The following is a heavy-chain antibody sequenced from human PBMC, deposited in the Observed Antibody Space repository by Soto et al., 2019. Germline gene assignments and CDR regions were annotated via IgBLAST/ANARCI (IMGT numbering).Heavy chain of an antibody. CDR2: ISGSGGST. V-gene: IGHV3-23*01. CDR3: AKGTSVATIGDYFDY. D-gene: IGHD5-12*01. J-gene: IGHJ4*02. CDR1: GFTFSSYA. Sequence: GGSLRLSCAASGFTFSSYAMSWVRQAPGKGLEWVSAISGSGGSTYYADSVKGRFTISRDNSKNTLYLQMNSLRAEDTAVYYCAKGTSVATIGDYFDYWGQGTLVTVSS.